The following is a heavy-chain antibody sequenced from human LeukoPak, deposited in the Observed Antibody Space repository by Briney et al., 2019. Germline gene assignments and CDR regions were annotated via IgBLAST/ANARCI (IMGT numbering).Heavy chain of an antibody. V-gene: IGHV3-30*02. Sequence: GGSLRLSCAASGFTFSSYGMHWVRQAPGKGLEWMAFIRFDGSYKYYADSVKGRFTISRDNSKNTLYLQMNSLRAEDTAVYYCTRVFNYAFDIWGQGTIVTVSS. CDR1: GFTFSSYG. CDR2: IRFDGSYK. CDR3: TRVFNYAFDI. J-gene: IGHJ3*02. D-gene: IGHD3-10*02.